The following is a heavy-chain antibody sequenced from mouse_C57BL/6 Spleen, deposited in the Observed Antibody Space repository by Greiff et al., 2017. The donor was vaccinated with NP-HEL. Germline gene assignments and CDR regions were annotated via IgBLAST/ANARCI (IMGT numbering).Heavy chain of an antibody. CDR2: IYPGDGDT. CDR1: GYAFSSSW. D-gene: IGHD6-2*01. J-gene: IGHJ4*01. V-gene: IGHV1-82*01. Sequence: QVQLQQSGPELVKPGASVKISCKASGYAFSSSWMNWVKQRPGQGLEWIGRIYPGDGDTNYNGKFKGKATLTADKSSSTAYMQLSSLTSEDSAVYFCARVSLYAMDYWGQGTSVTVSS. CDR3: ARVSLYAMDY.